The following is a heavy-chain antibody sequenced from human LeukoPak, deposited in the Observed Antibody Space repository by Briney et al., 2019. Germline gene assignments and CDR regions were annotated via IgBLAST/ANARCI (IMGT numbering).Heavy chain of an antibody. Sequence: PGGSLRLSCAASGFTFSRYGMHWVRQAPDKGLEWVAVISYDGSNRYYADSVKGRFTISRDNSKNTLYLQMNSPRAEDTAVYFCAKDLSPDPLWHKPDYWGQGTLVTVSS. D-gene: IGHD3-10*01. V-gene: IGHV3-30*18. J-gene: IGHJ4*02. CDR2: ISYDGSNR. CDR1: GFTFSRYG. CDR3: AKDLSPDPLWHKPDY.